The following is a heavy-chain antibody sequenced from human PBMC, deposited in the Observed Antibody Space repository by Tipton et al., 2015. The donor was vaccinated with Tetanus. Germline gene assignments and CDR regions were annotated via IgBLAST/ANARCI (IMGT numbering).Heavy chain of an antibody. CDR3: ARVACSSTSCYSHYFDY. D-gene: IGHD2-2*01. V-gene: IGHV4-4*07. CDR1: GGSVSSYY. J-gene: IGHJ4*02. CDR2: VSSSGNS. Sequence: TLSLTCTISGGSVSSYYWTWFRQPPGKRLEWIGFVSSSGNSNYSPSLTGRVSMSLDTSKQQFSLSLTSATAADTAVYYCARVACSSTSCYSHYFDYWGPGSLVTVSS.